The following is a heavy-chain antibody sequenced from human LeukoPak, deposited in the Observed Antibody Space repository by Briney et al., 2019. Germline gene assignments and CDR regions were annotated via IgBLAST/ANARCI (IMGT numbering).Heavy chain of an antibody. J-gene: IGHJ4*02. CDR1: GASTNTDSYF. V-gene: IGHV4-39*01. CDR3: VRLWLRWGIDY. CDR2: RYYSGSS. Sequence: SETLSLTCSVSGASTNTDSYFWGWIRQPPGKGLEWIGSRYYSGSSHYNPSLKSRVTISVDTSKTQFSLRVSSVTAADTAVYYCVRLWLRWGIDYWGQGSLVSVSS. D-gene: IGHD5-12*01.